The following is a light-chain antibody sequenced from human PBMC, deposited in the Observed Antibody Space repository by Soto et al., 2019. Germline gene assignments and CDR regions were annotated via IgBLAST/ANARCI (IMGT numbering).Light chain of an antibody. CDR2: EVN. Sequence: QSALTQPASVSGSPGQSITISCTGTSSDVGGYTYVSWYQQHPGKAPKLMICEVNKRPSGVSNRFSGSKSGNTASLTISGLQAEDEADYYCCSYTSSSTLVFGTGTKVTVL. CDR3: CSYTSSSTLV. V-gene: IGLV2-14*01. CDR1: SSDVGGYTY. J-gene: IGLJ1*01.